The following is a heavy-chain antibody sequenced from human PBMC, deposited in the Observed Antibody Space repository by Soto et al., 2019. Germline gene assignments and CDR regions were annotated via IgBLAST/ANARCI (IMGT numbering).Heavy chain of an antibody. Sequence: EVQLLESGGGLVHPGGSLRLSCAASGFFFGSSAMNWVRQAPGKGLEWVSGISGSGGNPNYADSVKGRFTISRDNSKNTLFLQMNSLRREDTALYYCVQGRYPTMATPLDHWGQGTLVTVSS. D-gene: IGHD1-1*01. CDR2: ISGSGGNP. CDR3: VQGRYPTMATPLDH. CDR1: GFFFGSSA. J-gene: IGHJ5*02. V-gene: IGHV3-23*01.